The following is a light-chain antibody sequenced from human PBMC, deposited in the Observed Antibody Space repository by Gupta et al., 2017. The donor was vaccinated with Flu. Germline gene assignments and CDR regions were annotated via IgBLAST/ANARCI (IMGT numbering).Light chain of an antibody. CDR3: QQRSNWLALT. J-gene: IGKJ4*01. V-gene: IGKV3-11*01. CDR1: QSVSSY. CDR2: DAS. Sequence: ATLSLSPGERATLSCRASQSVSSYLAWHQQKPGQAPRLLIYDASNRATGIPARFSGSGSGTDFTLTISSLEPEDFAVYYCQQRSNWLALTFGGGTKVEIK.